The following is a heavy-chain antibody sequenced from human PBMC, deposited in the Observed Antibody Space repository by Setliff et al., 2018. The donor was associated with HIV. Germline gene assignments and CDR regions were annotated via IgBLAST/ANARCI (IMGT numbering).Heavy chain of an antibody. CDR3: AGGSQLLWFGGSIGGGGDDAFDI. J-gene: IGHJ3*02. Sequence: PGGSLRLSCAASGFTFSSYEMNWVRQAPGKGLEWVSYISSSGSTIYYADSVKGRFTISRDNAKNSLYLQMNSLRAEDTAVYYCAGGSQLLWFGGSIGGGGDDAFDIWGQGTMVTVSS. CDR2: ISSSGSTI. V-gene: IGHV3-48*03. CDR1: GFTFSSYE. D-gene: IGHD3-10*01.